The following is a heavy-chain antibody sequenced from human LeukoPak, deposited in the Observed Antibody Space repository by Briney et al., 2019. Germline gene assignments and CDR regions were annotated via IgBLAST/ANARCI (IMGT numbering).Heavy chain of an antibody. D-gene: IGHD2-15*01. CDR3: ARDRCSGGTCSADY. CDR1: GVSISSSDYY. V-gene: IGHV4-39*07. Sequence: PSETLSLTCSVSGVSISSSDYYWGWIRQPPGKGPEWIGTIYHSGSTYYYPSLESRVTISVDTSKNQFSLKLTSVTAADTAVYYCARDRCSGGTCSADYWGQGTLVTVSS. J-gene: IGHJ4*02. CDR2: IYHSGST.